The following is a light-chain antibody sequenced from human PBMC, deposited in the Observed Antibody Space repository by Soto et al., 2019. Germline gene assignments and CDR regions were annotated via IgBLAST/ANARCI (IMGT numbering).Light chain of an antibody. CDR3: QQLNSYPLT. CDR1: QSISRW. CDR2: DAS. J-gene: IGKJ4*01. Sequence: DIQMTQSPSTLSASVGDRVTITCRASQSISRWLAWHQQKPGKAPKVLIYDASSLESGVPSRFRGSGSGTEFTLTISGLQPDDFATYYCQQLNSYPLTFGGGTKVDI. V-gene: IGKV1-5*01.